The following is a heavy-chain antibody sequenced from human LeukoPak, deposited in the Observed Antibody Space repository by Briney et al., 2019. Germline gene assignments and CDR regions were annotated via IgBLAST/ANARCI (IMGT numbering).Heavy chain of an antibody. J-gene: IGHJ5*02. CDR1: GGTFSSYT. D-gene: IGHD5-18*01. CDR3: AVLVGYSYGSVPTSTNWFDP. CDR2: IIPILGIA. V-gene: IGHV1-69*02. Sequence: SVKVSCKASGGTFSSYTISWVPQAPGQGLEWVGRIIPILGIANYAQKFQGRVTLTADKSTSTAYMELSSLRSEDTAVYYCAVLVGYSYGSVPTSTNWFDPWGQGTLVTVSS.